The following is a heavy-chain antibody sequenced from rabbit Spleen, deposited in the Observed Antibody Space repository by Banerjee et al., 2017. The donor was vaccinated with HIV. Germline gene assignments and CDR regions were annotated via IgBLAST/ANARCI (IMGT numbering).Heavy chain of an antibody. J-gene: IGHJ4*01. Sequence: LEESGGGLVKPGGTLTLTCTVSGFSFSSNWICWIRQAPGKGLEWITCINMVTGKSVYASWAKGRFIMSRTSSTKVTLQMTSLTAADTATYFCARAYVGAVDYGYPTFNLWGPGTLVTVS. D-gene: IGHD6-1*01. CDR3: ARAYVGAVDYGYPTFNL. V-gene: IGHV1S45*01. CDR2: INMVTGKS. CDR1: GFSFSSNW.